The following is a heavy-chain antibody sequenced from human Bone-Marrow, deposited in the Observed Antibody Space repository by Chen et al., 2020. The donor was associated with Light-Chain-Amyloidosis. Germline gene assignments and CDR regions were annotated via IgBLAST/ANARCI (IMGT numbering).Heavy chain of an antibody. CDR1: GYTLTDLS. D-gene: IGHD3-10*01. CDR3: ATVRIDYGRLSAFDI. Sequence: QVQMVQSGAEVKKPGASVKVSCKVSGYTLTDLSMHWVRRAPGKGLEWMGGFDPEDGETIYAQEFQGRFTITYDTSTDTAYMELSSLRSEDTAVSYCATVRIDYGRLSAFDIWGQGTMVTVSS. J-gene: IGHJ3*02. CDR2: FDPEDGET. V-gene: IGHV1-24*01.